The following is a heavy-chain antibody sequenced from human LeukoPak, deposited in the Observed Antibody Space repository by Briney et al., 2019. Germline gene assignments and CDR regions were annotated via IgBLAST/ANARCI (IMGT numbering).Heavy chain of an antibody. Sequence: GGSLRLSCTASGFTFSRYAMSWVRQAPGKGLGWVSAISDNGGNTFYADSVKGRFTISRDNSKNTLYLQMNSLKAEDTAIYYCAKDMMPGYWGQGTLVTVSS. CDR2: ISDNGGNT. D-gene: IGHD3-16*01. CDR1: GFTFSRYA. J-gene: IGHJ4*02. CDR3: AKDMMPGY. V-gene: IGHV3-23*01.